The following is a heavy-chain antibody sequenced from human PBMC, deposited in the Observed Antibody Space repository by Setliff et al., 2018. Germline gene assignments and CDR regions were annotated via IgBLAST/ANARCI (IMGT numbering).Heavy chain of an antibody. CDR3: ARASKGLYCGSDCLYTFDS. CDR1: GFTFSSHW. D-gene: IGHD2-21*02. CDR2: INQDGSET. V-gene: IGHV3-7*01. J-gene: IGHJ4*02. Sequence: PGGSLRLSCAASGFTFSSHWMTWVRQAPGKGLEWVANINQDGSETYYVDSLKGRFSVSRDNGKNSLYLQMNSLRAEDTAVYYCARASKGLYCGSDCLYTFDSWGPGTLVTVSS.